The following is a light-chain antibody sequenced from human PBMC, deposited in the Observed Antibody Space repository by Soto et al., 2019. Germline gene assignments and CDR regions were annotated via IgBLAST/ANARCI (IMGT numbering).Light chain of an antibody. CDR1: QDIIKY. V-gene: IGKV1-33*01. CDR3: QQYDNLPRT. Sequence: DLQMTQSPSSLSASVGDRVTITCQASQDIIKYLNWYQQKPGKAPKLLIYDASNVETGVPSRFSGSGSATDFTFTISSLQPEDIATYYCQQYDNLPRTFGQGTKVEIK. CDR2: DAS. J-gene: IGKJ1*01.